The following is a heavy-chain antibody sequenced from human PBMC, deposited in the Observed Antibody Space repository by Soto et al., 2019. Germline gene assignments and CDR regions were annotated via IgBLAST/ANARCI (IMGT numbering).Heavy chain of an antibody. D-gene: IGHD5-18*01. CDR2: IYTSGST. Sequence: PSETLSLTCTASGGSISSYCWSWIRQPAGKGLEWIGRIYTSGSTNYNPSLNSRVTMSVDTSKNQFALKLSSLTAADTAVYYCARESRETAMGIDSWVKGTLATVP. CDR1: GGSISSYC. J-gene: IGHJ4*02. CDR3: ARESRETAMGIDS. V-gene: IGHV4-4*07.